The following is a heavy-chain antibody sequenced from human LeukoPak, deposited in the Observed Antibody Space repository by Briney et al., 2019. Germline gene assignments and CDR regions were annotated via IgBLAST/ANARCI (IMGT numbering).Heavy chain of an antibody. CDR3: ARAGRYGDFYYYYMDV. V-gene: IGHV3-48*02. Sequence: PGGSLRLSCAASGFSFSSYSKNWVRQAPGKGLEWVSSINFSNSSIYYADSVKGRFTISRDNAKNSLYLQMDSLRDEDTAVYYCARAGRYGDFYYYYMDVWGQGTTVTVSS. CDR1: GFSFSSYS. CDR2: INFSNSSI. J-gene: IGHJ6*02. D-gene: IGHD3-10*01.